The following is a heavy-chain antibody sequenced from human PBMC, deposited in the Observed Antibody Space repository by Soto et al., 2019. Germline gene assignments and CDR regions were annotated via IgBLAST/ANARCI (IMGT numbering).Heavy chain of an antibody. V-gene: IGHV4-31*03. CDR2: IYYSGST. J-gene: IGHJ6*03. CDR1: GGSISSGGYY. D-gene: IGHD3-9*01. Sequence: SETLSLTCTVSGGSISSGGYYWSWIRQHPGKGLEWIGYIYYSGSTYYNPSLKSRVTISVDTSKNQFSLKLSSVTAADTAVYYCARVPLYYDILTGYSHLNNHMDVWGKGTTVTVSS. CDR3: ARVPLYYDILTGYSHLNNHMDV.